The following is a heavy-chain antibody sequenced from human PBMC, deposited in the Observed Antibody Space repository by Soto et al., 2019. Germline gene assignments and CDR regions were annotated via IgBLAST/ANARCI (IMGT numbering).Heavy chain of an antibody. CDR3: ARESSSSCHDY. CDR2: ISAYNGNT. D-gene: IGHD6-13*01. J-gene: IGHJ4*02. V-gene: IGHV1-18*01. Sequence: QVQLVQSGAEVKKPGASVKVSCKASGYPFTSYGISWVRQAPGQGLEWMGWISAYNGNTNYAQKLQGRVTMTTDPSTSTAYMEQRSLRSDDTAVYYSARESSSSCHDYWGQGTLVTVSS. CDR1: GYPFTSYG.